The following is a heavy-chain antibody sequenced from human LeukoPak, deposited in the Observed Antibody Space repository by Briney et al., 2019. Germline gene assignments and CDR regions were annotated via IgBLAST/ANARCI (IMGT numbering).Heavy chain of an antibody. Sequence: GGSLRLSCAASGLTFSSYGMHWVRQAPGKGLEWVAYIRYDGSNKYYADSVKGRFTISRDNSKNSLFLQMDSLRVEDTAVYYCVREGSGSTHYMDVWGKGTTVTISS. D-gene: IGHD3-10*01. V-gene: IGHV3-30*02. CDR3: VREGSGSTHYMDV. CDR1: GLTFSSYG. CDR2: IRYDGSNK. J-gene: IGHJ6*03.